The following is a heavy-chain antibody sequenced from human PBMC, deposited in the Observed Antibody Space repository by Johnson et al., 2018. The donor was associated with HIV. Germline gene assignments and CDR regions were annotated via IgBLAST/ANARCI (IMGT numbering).Heavy chain of an antibody. CDR2: INNNASSL. J-gene: IGHJ3*02. V-gene: IGHV3-11*04. CDR1: GFTFSDYY. D-gene: IGHD3-22*01. CDR3: TRGESAYYESSGYYSDDAFDI. Sequence: QVQLVESGGGVVQPGRSLRLPCAASGFTFSDYYMTWIRQAPGKGLAWVPSINNNASSLYYADPVKGRFTISSDNSKNTLYLQMNSLRAGDTALYCCTRGESAYYESSGYYSDDAFDIWGRGTMVTVSS.